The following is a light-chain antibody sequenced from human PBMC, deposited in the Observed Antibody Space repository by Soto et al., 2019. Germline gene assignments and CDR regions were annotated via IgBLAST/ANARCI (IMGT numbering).Light chain of an antibody. CDR3: SSYTSSSTLV. J-gene: IGLJ2*01. CDR1: SSGVGGFNY. CDR2: DVS. V-gene: IGLV2-14*01. Sequence: QSALTQPASVSGSAGQWITVSCTGTSSGVGGFNYVTWYQQQPGKAPKLMIYDVSSRPPGVSNRFSGSKSGNTASLTISGLQAEDEADYYCSSYTSSSTLVFGGRTKLTVL.